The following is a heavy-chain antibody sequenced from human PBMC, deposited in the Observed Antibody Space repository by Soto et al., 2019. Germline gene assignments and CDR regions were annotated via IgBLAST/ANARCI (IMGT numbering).Heavy chain of an antibody. V-gene: IGHV1-18*01. CDR3: ARDVGVSTLPYYFDY. D-gene: IGHD2-15*01. CDR2: ISTYSGNT. J-gene: IGHJ4*02. CDR1: GYTFTSYG. Sequence: QVQLVQSGAEVKKPGASVKISCKTPGYTFTSYGINGVRQAPGQGLGWMGWISTYSGNTNYVQKLQGRVTITTDTSTSTAYMDLRSLRSDDTAVYYCARDVGVSTLPYYFDYWGQGTMVTVSS.